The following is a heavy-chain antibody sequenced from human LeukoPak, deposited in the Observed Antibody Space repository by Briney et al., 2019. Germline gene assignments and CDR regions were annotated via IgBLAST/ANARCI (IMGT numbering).Heavy chain of an antibody. CDR3: ARPNEPEDTYYFDY. CDR2: ISSSSSTI. V-gene: IGHV3-48*01. Sequence: GGSLRLSCAASGFTFSSYSMNWVRQAPGKGLEWVSYISSSSSTIYYADSVKGRFTISRDNAKNSLYLQMNSLRAEDTAVYYCARPNEPEDTYYFDYWGQGTLVTVSS. J-gene: IGHJ4*02. CDR1: GFTFSSYS. D-gene: IGHD1-14*01.